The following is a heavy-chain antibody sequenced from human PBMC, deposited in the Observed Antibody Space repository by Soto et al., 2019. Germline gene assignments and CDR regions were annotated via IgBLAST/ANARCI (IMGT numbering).Heavy chain of an antibody. CDR2: ISTYNGNT. D-gene: IGHD3-16*02. CDR3: ARDPDYDYVWGTYRLERNYYGVDV. J-gene: IGHJ6*02. CDR1: GYTFTSYG. V-gene: IGHV1-18*01. Sequence: QVQLVQSGGEVKKPGASVKVSCKASGYTFTSYGISWVRQAPGQGLEWMGWISTYNGNTHYVQNLQGRVTRTTDTATSTAYMELGSLRSDDTAVYYCARDPDYDYVWGTYRLERNYYGVDVWGQGTTVTVSS.